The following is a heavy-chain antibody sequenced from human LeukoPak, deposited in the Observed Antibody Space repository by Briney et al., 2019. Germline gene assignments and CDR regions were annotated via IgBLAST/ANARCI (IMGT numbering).Heavy chain of an antibody. V-gene: IGHV3-33*01. CDR3: ARGPPRSSSRLYYFDY. CDR2: IWYDGSNK. J-gene: IGHJ4*02. Sequence: GGSLRLSCAASGFTFSSYGMHWVRQAPGKGLEWVAVIWYDGSNKYYADSVKGRSTISRDNSKNTLYLQMNSLRAEDTAVYYCARGPPRSSSRLYYFDYWGQGTLVTVSS. CDR1: GFTFSSYG. D-gene: IGHD2-2*01.